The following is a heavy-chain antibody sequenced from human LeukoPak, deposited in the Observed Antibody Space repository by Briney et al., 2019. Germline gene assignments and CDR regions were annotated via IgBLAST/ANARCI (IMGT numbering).Heavy chain of an antibody. CDR3: ARDVGGGALDI. CDR2: LYSDGST. V-gene: IGHV3-53*01. D-gene: IGHD1-26*01. J-gene: IGHJ3*02. Sequence: GGSLRLPCAASGFIVSSNYMSWVRQAPGKGLEWVSILYSDGSTFYYADSVKGRFTISRDRSKNTLHLQMNSLRADDTAIYYCARDVGGGALDIWGQGTMVTVSS. CDR1: GFIVSSNY.